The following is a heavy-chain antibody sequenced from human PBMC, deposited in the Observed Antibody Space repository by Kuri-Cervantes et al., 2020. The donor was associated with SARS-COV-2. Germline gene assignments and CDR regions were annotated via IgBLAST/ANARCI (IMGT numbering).Heavy chain of an antibody. V-gene: IGHV1-2*02. CDR3: ARFVPPEPTIFGVVLSGDRFDY. J-gene: IGHJ4*02. CDR1: GYTFTGYY. D-gene: IGHD3-3*01. CDR2: INPNSGGT. Sequence: ASVKVSCKASGYTFTGYYMHWVRQAPGQGLEWMGWINPNSGGTNYAQKFQGRVTMTRDTSISTAYMELSRLRSDDTAVYYCARFVPPEPTIFGVVLSGDRFDYWGKGTLVTVSS.